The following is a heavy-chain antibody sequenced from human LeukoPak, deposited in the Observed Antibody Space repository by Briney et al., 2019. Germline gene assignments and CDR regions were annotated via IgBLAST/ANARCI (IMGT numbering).Heavy chain of an antibody. CDR2: ISSSSSYI. V-gene: IGHV3-21*01. Sequence: ETLSLTCTVSGDSTYNSIYYWGWVRQAPGKGLEWVSSISSSSSYIYYADSVKGRFTISRDNAKNSLYLQMNSLRAEDTAVYYCARAYHDFWSGYPPGYMDVWGKGTTVTVSS. CDR3: ARAYHDFWSGYPPGYMDV. D-gene: IGHD3-3*01. J-gene: IGHJ6*03. CDR1: GDSTYNSIYY.